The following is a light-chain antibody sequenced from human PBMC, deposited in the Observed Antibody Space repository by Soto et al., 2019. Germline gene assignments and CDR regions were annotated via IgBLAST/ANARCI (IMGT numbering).Light chain of an antibody. J-gene: IGKJ1*01. V-gene: IGKV3-15*01. CDR2: GAS. Sequence: EIVMTQSPATLSVSPGERATLSCRASQSVNSNLAWYQQKPGQAPRLLIYGASTRATGIPARFSGSGSGTEFTLTISSLQSEDFAVYHCQQYNNWPQTFGQGTRVEV. CDR1: QSVNSN. CDR3: QQYNNWPQT.